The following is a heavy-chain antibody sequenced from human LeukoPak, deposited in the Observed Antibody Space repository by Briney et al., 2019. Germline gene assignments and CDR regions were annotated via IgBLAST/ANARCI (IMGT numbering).Heavy chain of an antibody. D-gene: IGHD4-23*01. CDR1: GGSISSYY. J-gene: IGHJ4*02. CDR2: IYYSGST. Sequence: SETLSLTCTVSGGSISSYYWSWIRQPPGKGLEWIGYIYYSGSTNYNPSLKSRVTISVDTSKNHFSLKLSSVTAADTAVYYCAKGKTPATFDYWGQGTLVTVSS. V-gene: IGHV4-59*01. CDR3: AKGKTPATFDY.